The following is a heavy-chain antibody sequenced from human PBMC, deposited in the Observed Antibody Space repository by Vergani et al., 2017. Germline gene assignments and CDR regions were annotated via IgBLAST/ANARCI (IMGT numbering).Heavy chain of an antibody. D-gene: IGHD2-15*01. CDR1: GFTFSSYG. CDR3: ATQRVAGWYVDY. Sequence: QVQLVESGGGVVQPGRSLRLSCAASGFTFSSYGMHWVRQAPGKGLEWVAVISFDGSNTYYADSVKGRFTISRDNSKNTLYLQMNSLRAEDTAVYYCATQRVAGWYVDYWGQGTLVTVSS. J-gene: IGHJ4*02. CDR2: ISFDGSNT. V-gene: IGHV3-30*03.